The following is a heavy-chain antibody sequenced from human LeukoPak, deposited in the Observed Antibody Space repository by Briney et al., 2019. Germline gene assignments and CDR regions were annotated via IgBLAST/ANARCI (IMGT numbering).Heavy chain of an antibody. CDR3: ATPPGGWDGAFDI. CDR1: GGSISSSSYY. D-gene: IGHD3-10*01. CDR2: IYYSGST. J-gene: IGHJ3*02. Sequence: PSEALSLTCTVSGGSISSSSYYWGWIRQPPGKGLEWIGSIYYSGSTYYNPSLKSRVTISVDTSKNQFSLKLSSVTAADTAVYYCATPPGGWDGAFDIWGQGTMVTVSS. V-gene: IGHV4-39*07.